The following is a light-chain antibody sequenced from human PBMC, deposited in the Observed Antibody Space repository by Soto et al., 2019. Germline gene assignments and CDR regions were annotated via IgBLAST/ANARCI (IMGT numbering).Light chain of an antibody. Sequence: EIIMTQSPATLSVSPGERATLSCRASQSVSSNLAWYRQRPGQAPRLLIYGTSTRATGIPDRFSDSGSGTEFTLTISSLQSEDFAVYYCQQYDSWPPLFTFGPGTK. J-gene: IGKJ3*01. CDR3: QQYDSWPPLFT. V-gene: IGKV3-15*01. CDR1: QSVSSN. CDR2: GTS.